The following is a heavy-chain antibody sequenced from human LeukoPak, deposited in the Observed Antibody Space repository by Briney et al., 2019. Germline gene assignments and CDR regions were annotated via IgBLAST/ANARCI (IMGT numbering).Heavy chain of an antibody. J-gene: IGHJ3*02. CDR1: GGSISSGDYY. CDR2: IYYSGST. V-gene: IGHV4-30-4*01. D-gene: IGHD2-2*01. Sequence: PSQTLSLTCTVSGGSISSGDYYWSWIRQPPGKGLEWIGYIYYSGSTYYNPSLKSRVTISVDTSKNQFSLKLSSVTVADTAVYYCARDIVVVPAAPRDAFDIWGQGTMVTVSS. CDR3: ARDIVVVPAAPRDAFDI.